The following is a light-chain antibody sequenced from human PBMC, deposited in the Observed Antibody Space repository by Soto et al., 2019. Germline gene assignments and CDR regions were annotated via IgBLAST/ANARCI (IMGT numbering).Light chain of an antibody. CDR3: QAYDSSLSCVV. J-gene: IGLJ2*01. CDR1: RPTIGAGYD. Sequence: QSVLTQPPSVSGAPGQRVTISCPGRRPTIGAGYDVHWYQQLPGTGPKLLISGNSNRPSGVPDRFSGSKSGTSASLAITGIQAEDAADYYCQAYDSSLSCVVFGGGTKVTV. V-gene: IGLV1-40*01. CDR2: GNS.